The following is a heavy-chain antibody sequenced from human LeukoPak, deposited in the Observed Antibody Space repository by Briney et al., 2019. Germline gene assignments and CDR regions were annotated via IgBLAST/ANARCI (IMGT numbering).Heavy chain of an antibody. CDR1: GYTFTSYY. D-gene: IGHD3-10*01. J-gene: IGHJ4*02. CDR2: INPSGGST. CDR3: ARASYYYGSGRFLFDY. V-gene: IGHV1-46*01. Sequence: SVKVSCKASGYTFTSYYMHWVRQAPGQGLEWMGLINPSGGSTSYAQKFQGRVTMTRDMSTSTVYMELSTLRSEDTAVYYCARASYYYGSGRFLFDYWGQGTLVTVSS.